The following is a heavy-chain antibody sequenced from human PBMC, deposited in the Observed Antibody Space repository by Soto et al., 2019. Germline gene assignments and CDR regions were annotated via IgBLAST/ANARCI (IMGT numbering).Heavy chain of an antibody. V-gene: IGHV3-30*18. D-gene: IGHD3-22*01. CDR2: ISYDGSNK. CDR1: GFTFSSYG. J-gene: IGHJ4*02. Sequence: QVQLVESGGGVVQPGRSLRLSYAASGFTFSSYGMHWVRQAPGKGLEWVAVISYDGSNKYYADSVKGRFTISRDNSKNTLYLQMNSLRAEDTAVYYCAKLYYYDSSGYYSTRARDYWGQGTLVTVSS. CDR3: AKLYYYDSSGYYSTRARDY.